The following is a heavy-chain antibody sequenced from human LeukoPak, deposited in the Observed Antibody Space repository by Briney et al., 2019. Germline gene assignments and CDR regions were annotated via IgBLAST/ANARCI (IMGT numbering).Heavy chain of an antibody. Sequence: SQTLSLTCTVSGGSISSGGYYWSWIRQHPGKGLEWIGYIYYSGSTYYNPPLKSRVTISVDTSKNQFSLKLSSVTAADTAVYYCARGISSSDAFDIWGQGTMVTVSS. CDR3: ARGISSSDAFDI. CDR2: IYYSGST. CDR1: GGSISSGGYY. D-gene: IGHD6-13*01. J-gene: IGHJ3*02. V-gene: IGHV4-31*03.